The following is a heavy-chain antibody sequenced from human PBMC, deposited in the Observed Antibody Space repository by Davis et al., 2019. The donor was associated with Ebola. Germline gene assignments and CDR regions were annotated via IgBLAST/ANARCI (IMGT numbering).Heavy chain of an antibody. CDR1: GYTFTSYY. J-gene: IGHJ6*04. Sequence: ASVKVSCKASGYTFTSYYMHWVRQAPGQGLEWMGIINPSGGSTSYEQKFQGRVTMTRDTSTSTVYMELSSLRSEDTAVYYCAREDIVVVTPSGSTYYYYGMDVWGKGTTVTVSS. CDR2: INPSGGST. D-gene: IGHD2-21*02. V-gene: IGHV1-46*01. CDR3: AREDIVVVTPSGSTYYYYGMDV.